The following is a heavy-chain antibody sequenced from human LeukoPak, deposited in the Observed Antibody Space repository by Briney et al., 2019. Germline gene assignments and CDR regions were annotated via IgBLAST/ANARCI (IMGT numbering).Heavy chain of an antibody. CDR2: IFYSVST. Sequence: SETLSLTCAVSGGSIISGDNYWRGVRQPPGKGLEWIGNIFYSVSTYYNPSLQSRVTISLDTSKNQFSLMLSSVTAADTAVYYCANARHYDIITGYYRTGYFDYWGQGILVTVSS. CDR1: GGSIISGDNY. V-gene: IGHV4-30-4*01. J-gene: IGHJ4*02. D-gene: IGHD3-9*01. CDR3: ANARHYDIITGYYRTGYFDY.